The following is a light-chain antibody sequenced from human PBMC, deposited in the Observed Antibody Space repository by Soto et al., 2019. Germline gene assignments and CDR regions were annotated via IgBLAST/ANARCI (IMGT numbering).Light chain of an antibody. CDR1: SSDVGVYNY. V-gene: IGLV2-11*01. CDR3: CLYAGSPWV. Sequence: QSALTQPRSVSGSPGQSVTISCTGTSSDVGVYNYVSWYQQHPGKAPKLMIYDVSIRPSGVPDRFSGSKSGNTASLTISGLQAEDEADYYCCLYAGSPWVFGGGTKVTVL. CDR2: DVS. J-gene: IGLJ3*02.